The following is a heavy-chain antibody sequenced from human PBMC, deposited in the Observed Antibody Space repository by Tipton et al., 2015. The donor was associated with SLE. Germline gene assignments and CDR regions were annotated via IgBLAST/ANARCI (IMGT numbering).Heavy chain of an antibody. CDR1: GGSFSGYY. V-gene: IGHV4-59*01. J-gene: IGHJ4*02. D-gene: IGHD6-13*01. CDR3: AAAAGRAGAY. CDR2: IYYSGST. Sequence: LRLSCAVYGGSFSGYYWSWIRQPPGKGLEWIGYIYYSGSTNYNPSLKSRVTISVDTSKNQFSLKLSSVTAADTAVYYCAAAAGRAGAYWGQGTLVTVSS.